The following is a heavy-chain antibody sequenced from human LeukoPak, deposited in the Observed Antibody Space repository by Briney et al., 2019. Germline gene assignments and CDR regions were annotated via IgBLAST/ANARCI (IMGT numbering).Heavy chain of an antibody. CDR2: INPNSGGT. V-gene: IGHV1-2*02. J-gene: IGHJ6*02. Sequence: ASVKVSCKASGYTFTGYYMHWVRQAPGQGLEWMGWINPNSGGTNYAQKFQGRVTMTRDTSISTAYMELSRLRSDDTAVYYCARVCILDRSGGSCYSCNGMDVWGQGTTVTVSS. D-gene: IGHD2-15*01. CDR1: GYTFTGYY. CDR3: ARVCILDRSGGSCYSCNGMDV.